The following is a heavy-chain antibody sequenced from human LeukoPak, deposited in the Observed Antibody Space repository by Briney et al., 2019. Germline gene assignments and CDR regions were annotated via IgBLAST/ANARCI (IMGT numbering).Heavy chain of an antibody. CDR1: GYSISSGYY. D-gene: IGHD2-15*01. CDR2: IYQSGST. Sequence: SETLSLTCTVSGYSISSGYYWGWIRQPPGKGLEWIGSIYQSGSTYYNPSLKSRVTISVDTSKNQVSLKLSSVTAADTAVYYCARGRILRIAKYYMDVWGKGTTVTISS. CDR3: ARGRILRIAKYYMDV. J-gene: IGHJ6*03. V-gene: IGHV4-38-2*02.